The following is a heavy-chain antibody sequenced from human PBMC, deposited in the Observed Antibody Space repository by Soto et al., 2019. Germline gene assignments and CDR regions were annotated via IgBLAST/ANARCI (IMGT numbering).Heavy chain of an antibody. CDR3: ARDLRGVVGATTYWFDP. CDR2: INPSGGYT. V-gene: IGHV1-46*01. J-gene: IGHJ5*02. D-gene: IGHD1-26*01. CDR1: GYTFTSYY. Sequence: ASVKVSCKASGYTFTSYYMHLLRQAPGQGLEWMGIINPSGGYTSYAQKFQGRVTMTRDTSTGTVYMELRSLRSDDTAVYCCARDLRGVVGATTYWFDPWGQGTLVTVSS.